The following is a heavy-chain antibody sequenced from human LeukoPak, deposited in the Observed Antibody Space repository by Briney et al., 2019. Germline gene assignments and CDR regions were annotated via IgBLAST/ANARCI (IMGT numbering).Heavy chain of an antibody. Sequence: GGSLRLSCAASGFTFSRYTMNWVRQAPGKGLEWTSDISSSSTTIHYADSVKGRFTISRDNAKNSLYLQMNNLRAEDTAAYYCARDPREWGLPYFDCWGQGTLVTVSS. D-gene: IGHD1-26*01. CDR2: ISSSSTTI. J-gene: IGHJ4*02. CDR3: ARDPREWGLPYFDC. CDR1: GFTFSRYT. V-gene: IGHV3-48*01.